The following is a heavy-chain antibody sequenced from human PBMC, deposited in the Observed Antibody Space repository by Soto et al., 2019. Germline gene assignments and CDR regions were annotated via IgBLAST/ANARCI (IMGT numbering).Heavy chain of an antibody. J-gene: IGHJ4*02. V-gene: IGHV1-3*01. Sequence: GASVKVSCKASGYTFTSYAMHWVRQAPGQRLEWMGWINAGNGNTKYSQKFQGRVTITRDTSASTAYMELSSLRSEDMAVYYCARDPEDNYYDSSGYYYVDYWGQGTLVTVSS. CDR1: GYTFTSYA. CDR3: ARDPEDNYYDSSGYYYVDY. CDR2: INAGNGNT. D-gene: IGHD3-22*01.